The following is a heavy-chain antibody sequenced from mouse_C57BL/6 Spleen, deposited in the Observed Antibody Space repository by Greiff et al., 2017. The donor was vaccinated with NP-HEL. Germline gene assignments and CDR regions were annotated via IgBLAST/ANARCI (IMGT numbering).Heavy chain of an antibody. CDR2: INPNNGGT. J-gene: IGHJ3*01. CDR3: ARKDDGYSAWFAY. D-gene: IGHD2-3*01. CDR1: GYTFTDYY. V-gene: IGHV1-26*01. Sequence: EVQLQQSGPELVKPGASVKISCKASGYTFTDYYMNWVKQSHGKSLEWIGDINPNNGGTSYNQKFKGKATLTVDKSSSTAYMELRSLTSEDSAVYYWARKDDGYSAWFAYWGQGTLVTVSA.